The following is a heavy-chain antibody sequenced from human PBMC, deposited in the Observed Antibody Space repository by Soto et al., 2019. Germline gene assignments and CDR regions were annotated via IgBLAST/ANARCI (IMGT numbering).Heavy chain of an antibody. V-gene: IGHV1-2*02. CDR2: INPNSGGT. Sequence: ASVKVSCKASGYTFTGYYMHWLRQAPGQGLEWMGWINPNSGGTNYAQKFQGRVTMTRDTSISTAYMELSRLRSDDTAVYYCAVLRGSPVGMGEYLQQWGQGNLVT. CDR1: GYTFTGYY. D-gene: IGHD3-3*01. J-gene: IGHJ1*01. CDR3: AVLRGSPVGMGEYLQQ.